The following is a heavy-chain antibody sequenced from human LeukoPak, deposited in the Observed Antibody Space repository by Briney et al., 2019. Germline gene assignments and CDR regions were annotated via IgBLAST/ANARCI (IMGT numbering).Heavy chain of an antibody. CDR3: AKDDLDSSSWYGS. Sequence: GGSLRLSCAASGFTFSSYSMNWVRQAPGKGLEWVSYISSSSSTIYYADSVKGRFTISRDNAKNSLYLQMNSLRVEDTALYYCAKDDLDSSSWYGSWGQGTMVTVSS. CDR2: ISSSSSTI. J-gene: IGHJ3*01. V-gene: IGHV3-48*01. CDR1: GFTFSSYS. D-gene: IGHD6-13*01.